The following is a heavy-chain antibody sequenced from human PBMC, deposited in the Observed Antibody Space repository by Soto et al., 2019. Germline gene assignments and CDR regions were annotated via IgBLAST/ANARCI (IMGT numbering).Heavy chain of an antibody. CDR3: ARFLWDDRYHSFLDP. Sequence: QVQLQESGPGLVKPSETLSLTCTVSGGSVSSGSYYWSWIRKPPGKGLEWIGYIYYSGSTNCNPSIKSRVTKSVDTYQNQHSLKLSSVTAADTAVYFCARFLWDDRYHSFLDPWGQGSLVTVSS. CDR2: IYYSGST. J-gene: IGHJ5*02. V-gene: IGHV4-61*01. CDR1: GGSVSSGSYY. D-gene: IGHD3-22*01.